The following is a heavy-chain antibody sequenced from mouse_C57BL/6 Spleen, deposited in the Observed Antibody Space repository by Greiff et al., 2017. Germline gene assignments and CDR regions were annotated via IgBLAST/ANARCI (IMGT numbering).Heavy chain of an antibody. CDR3: ARSAESYFDY. D-gene: IGHD1-2*01. Sequence: QVQLQQPGAELVKPGASVKLSCKASGYTFTSYWMHWVKQRPGRGLEWIGRIDPYSGGTKYNQKFKSKATLTVDKPSSTAYMQLSSLTSEDSAVYYCARSAESYFDYWGQGTTLTVSS. J-gene: IGHJ2*01. V-gene: IGHV1-72*01. CDR2: IDPYSGGT. CDR1: GYTFTSYW.